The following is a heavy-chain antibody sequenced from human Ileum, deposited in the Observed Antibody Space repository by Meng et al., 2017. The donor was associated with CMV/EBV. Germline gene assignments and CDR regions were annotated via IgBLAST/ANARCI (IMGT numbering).Heavy chain of an antibody. CDR2: IGTTGDT. V-gene: IGHV3-13*01. CDR3: ARGYCSSTRCLVLGYYAMDV. J-gene: IGHJ6*02. CDR1: GFTFSHYD. Sequence: GESLKISCAASGFTFSHYDMYWVRRVTGKGLEWVSGIGTTGDTYYPGSVKGRFTVSRENAKNSLYLQMNSLTAGDTAVYYCARGYCSSTRCLVLGYYAMDVWGQGTTVTVSS. D-gene: IGHD2-2*01.